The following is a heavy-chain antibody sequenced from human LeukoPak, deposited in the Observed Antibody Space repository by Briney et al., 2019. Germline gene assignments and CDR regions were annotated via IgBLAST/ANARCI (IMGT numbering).Heavy chain of an antibody. J-gene: IGHJ4*02. CDR3: ARDRCSRRLPASIDY. CDR2: ISSSGSTI. D-gene: IGHD2-2*01. CDR1: GFTFSSYE. V-gene: IGHV3-48*03. Sequence: PGGSLRLSCAASGFTFSSYEMNWVRQAPGKGLEWVSYISSSGSTIYYADSVKGRFTISRDNAKNSLYLQMNSLRAEDTAVYYCARDRCSRRLPASIDYWGQGTLVTVSS.